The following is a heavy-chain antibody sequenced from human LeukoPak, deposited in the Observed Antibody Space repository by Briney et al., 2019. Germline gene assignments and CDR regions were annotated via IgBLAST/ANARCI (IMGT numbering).Heavy chain of an antibody. V-gene: IGHV3-23*01. J-gene: IGHJ4*02. Sequence: GGTLRLSCAASGFTFSSHGMNWVRQAPGKGLEWVSGISPRGDITYYADSVKGRFTVSRDNFKNTLYLEVISLTAEDTAVYYCAKDDAWLQFGEWSQGTLVTVSS. CDR3: AKDDAWLQFGE. CDR1: GFTFSSHG. D-gene: IGHD3-10*01. CDR2: ISPRGDIT.